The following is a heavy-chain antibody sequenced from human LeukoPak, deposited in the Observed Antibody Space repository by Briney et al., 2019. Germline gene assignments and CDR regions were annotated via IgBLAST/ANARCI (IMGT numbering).Heavy chain of an antibody. CDR2: ISRSGSTK. V-gene: IGHV3-11*04. CDR3: AELGITMIGGV. J-gene: IGHJ6*04. Sequence: KPAGSLRLSCAASGFTFSDYNMRWIRQAPGKGLEWVSSISRSGSTKYYADSVKGRFTISRDNAKNSLYLQMNSLRAEDTAVYYCAELGITMIGGVWGKGTTVTISS. D-gene: IGHD3-10*02. CDR1: GFTFSDYN.